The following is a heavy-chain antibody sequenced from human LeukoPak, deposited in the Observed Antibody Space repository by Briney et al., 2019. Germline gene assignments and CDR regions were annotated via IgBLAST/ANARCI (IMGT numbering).Heavy chain of an antibody. Sequence: KPGGSLTLSCAASGYTFSDFSVNCVRQAPGKGLEWVSSISVRSNYRYYADSVRGRFTISRDDARDSLFLQMNSLRAEDTAVYFCVRLRRNNDRSGYYYYYDYWGQGTLVTVSS. D-gene: IGHD3-22*01. CDR3: VRLRRNNDRSGYYYYYDY. J-gene: IGHJ4*02. V-gene: IGHV3-21*01. CDR2: ISVRSNYR. CDR1: GYTFSDFS.